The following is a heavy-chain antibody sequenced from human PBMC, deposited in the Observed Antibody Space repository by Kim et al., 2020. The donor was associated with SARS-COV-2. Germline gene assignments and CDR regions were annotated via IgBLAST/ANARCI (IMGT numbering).Heavy chain of an antibody. D-gene: IGHD3-3*01. V-gene: IGHV4-31*02. J-gene: IGHJ4*02. Sequence: PSLKSRVTISVDTTKNQFSLKRSSVTAADTAVYYCEGATTTIFGVVSEFAYWGQGTLVTVSS. CDR3: EGATTTIFGVVSEFAY.